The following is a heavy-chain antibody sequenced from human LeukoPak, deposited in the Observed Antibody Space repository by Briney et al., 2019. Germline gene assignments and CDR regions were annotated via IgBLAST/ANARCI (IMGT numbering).Heavy chain of an antibody. CDR3: ARDLGYCSSTSCYWYYFDY. CDR2: IYHTGTT. CDR1: GYSISSGYH. V-gene: IGHV4-38-2*02. D-gene: IGHD2-2*01. J-gene: IGHJ4*02. Sequence: SETLSLTCTVSGYSISSGYHWGWIRQPPGKGLEWIGSIYHTGTTYYNPSLKSRVTISVDTSKNQFSLNLSSVTAADTAVYYCARDLGYCSSTSCYWYYFDYWGQGTLVTVSS.